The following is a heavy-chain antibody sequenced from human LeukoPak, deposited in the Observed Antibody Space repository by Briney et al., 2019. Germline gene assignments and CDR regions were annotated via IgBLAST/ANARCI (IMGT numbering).Heavy chain of an antibody. CDR1: GFTFSSYG. CDR2: ISSSGSTI. Sequence: GGSLRLSCAASGFTFSSYGMHWVRQAPGKGLEWVSYISSSGSTIYYADSVKGRFTISRDNAKNSLYLQMNSLRAEDTAVYYCATESGTYSGTCFDYWGQGTLVTVSS. D-gene: IGHD1-26*01. V-gene: IGHV3-48*01. CDR3: ATESGTYSGTCFDY. J-gene: IGHJ4*02.